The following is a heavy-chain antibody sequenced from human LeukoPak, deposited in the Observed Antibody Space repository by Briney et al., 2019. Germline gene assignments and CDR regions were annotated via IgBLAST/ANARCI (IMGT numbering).Heavy chain of an antibody. D-gene: IGHD5-18*01. CDR2: IIPILGIA. Sequence: SVKVSFKASGGTFSSYAISWVRQAPGQGLEWMGRIIPILGIANYAQKFQGRVTITADKSTSTAYMELDSLRSEDTAVYYCASSVSADTAMDSDYWGQGTLVTVSS. J-gene: IGHJ4*02. V-gene: IGHV1-69*04. CDR1: GGTFSSYA. CDR3: ASSVSADTAMDSDY.